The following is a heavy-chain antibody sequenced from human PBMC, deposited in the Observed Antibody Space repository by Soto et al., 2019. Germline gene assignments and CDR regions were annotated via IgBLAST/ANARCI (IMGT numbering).Heavy chain of an antibody. CDR3: ASLVHTAMVRDY. CDR1: GFMFTNYG. CDR2: VWANGINN. Sequence: QVQLLDSGGGVVQPGRSLRLSCAASGFMFTNYGMHWVRQAPGKGLEWVAVVWANGINNYYAAFVEGRFTISRDNSKNSLYLQMNSLRVEDTAVYFCASLVHTAMVRDYWGQGTLVTVSS. D-gene: IGHD5-18*01. J-gene: IGHJ4*02. V-gene: IGHV3-33*03.